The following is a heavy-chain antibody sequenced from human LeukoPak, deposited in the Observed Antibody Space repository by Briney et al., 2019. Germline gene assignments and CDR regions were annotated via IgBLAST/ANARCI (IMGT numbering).Heavy chain of an antibody. CDR2: INHSGST. CDR3: ARRRRIVGATPGAFDI. D-gene: IGHD1-26*01. CDR1: GGSFNGYY. J-gene: IGHJ3*02. V-gene: IGHV4-34*01. Sequence: SETLSLTCAVYGGSFNGYYWSWIRQPPGKGLEWIGEINHSGSTNYNPSLKSRVTISVDTSKNQFSLKLSSVTAADTAVYYCARRRRIVGATPGAFDIWGQGTMVTVSS.